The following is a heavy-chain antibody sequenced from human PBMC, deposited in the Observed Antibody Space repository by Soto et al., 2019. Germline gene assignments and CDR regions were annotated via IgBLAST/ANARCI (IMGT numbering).Heavy chain of an antibody. J-gene: IGHJ4*02. CDR3: ARGSSWSYFDY. V-gene: IGHV1-3*01. D-gene: IGHD6-13*01. Sequence: FQGRVTITRDTSASIVYMELSSLRSEDTAVYYCARGSSWSYFDYWGQGTLVTVSS.